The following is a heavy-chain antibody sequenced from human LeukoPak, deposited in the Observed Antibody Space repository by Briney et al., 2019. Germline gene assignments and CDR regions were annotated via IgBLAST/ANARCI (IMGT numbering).Heavy chain of an antibody. D-gene: IGHD6-13*01. Sequence: SETLSLTCAVYGGSFSGYYWSWIRQPPGKGLEWIGEINHSGSTNYNPSLKSRVTISVDTSKNQFSLKLSSVTAADTAVYYCARIAAAGLVYGMDVWVQGTTVTVSS. CDR3: ARIAAAGLVYGMDV. J-gene: IGHJ6*02. V-gene: IGHV4-34*01. CDR2: INHSGST. CDR1: GGSFSGYY.